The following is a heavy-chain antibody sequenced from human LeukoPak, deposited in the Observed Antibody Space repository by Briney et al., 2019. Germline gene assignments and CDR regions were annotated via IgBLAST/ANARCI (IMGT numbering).Heavy chain of an antibody. CDR3: ARVENYYDSSGYYLQFDY. Sequence: ASVKVSCKASGYTFTNYHIAWVRQAPGQGLEWMGWVSTNDGNTVYAQRLQGRVTMTTDTSTSVAYMELRSLTSDDTAVYYCARVENYYDSSGYYLQFDYWGQGTLVTVSS. V-gene: IGHV1-18*01. D-gene: IGHD3-22*01. CDR1: GYTFTNYH. J-gene: IGHJ4*02. CDR2: VSTNDGNT.